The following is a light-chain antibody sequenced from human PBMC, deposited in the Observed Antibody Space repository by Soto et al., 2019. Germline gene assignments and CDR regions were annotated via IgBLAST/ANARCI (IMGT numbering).Light chain of an antibody. J-gene: IGKJ1*01. CDR2: WAS. CDR3: QQYYSAPWT. Sequence: DIVITQSADSGAGSLGGGVIINFNSSQNVLYSSNNKNYLAWYQQKLGQPPKLLIRWASSRESGVPDRFSGSGSGTDFTLTISSLQAEDVAVYYCQQYYSAPWTFGQGTKVDNK. V-gene: IGKV4-1*01. CDR1: QNVLYSSNNKNY.